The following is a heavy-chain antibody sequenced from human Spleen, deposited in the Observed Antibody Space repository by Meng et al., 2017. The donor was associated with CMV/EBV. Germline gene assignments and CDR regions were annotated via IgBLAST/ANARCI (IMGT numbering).Heavy chain of an antibody. CDR3: AKGQWSSGWTSFDY. J-gene: IGHJ4*02. CDR1: GFTFSDYY. V-gene: IGHV3-23*03. CDR2: IYSGGTTS. Sequence: GGSLRLSCAASGFTFSDYYMSWIRQAPGKGLESVSIIYSGGTTSYYANSVKGRFTISRDRSRSTLYLRMNSLRADDTAVYYCAKGQWSSGWTSFDYWGQGTLVTVSS. D-gene: IGHD6-19*01.